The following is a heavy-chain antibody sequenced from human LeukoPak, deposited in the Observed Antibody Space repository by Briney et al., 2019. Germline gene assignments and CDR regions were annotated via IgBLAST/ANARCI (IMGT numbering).Heavy chain of an antibody. CDR1: GFTFSDYY. CDR2: ISSSGSTI. CDR3: ARDWADGFWSGYYLHYYYMDV. D-gene: IGHD3-3*01. J-gene: IGHJ6*03. Sequence: GGSLRLSCAASGFTFSDYYMSWIRQAPGKGLEWVSYISSSGSTIYYADSVKGRFTISRDNAKNSLYLQMNSLRAEDTAVYYCARDWADGFWSGYYLHYYYMDVWGRGTTVTVSS. V-gene: IGHV3-11*04.